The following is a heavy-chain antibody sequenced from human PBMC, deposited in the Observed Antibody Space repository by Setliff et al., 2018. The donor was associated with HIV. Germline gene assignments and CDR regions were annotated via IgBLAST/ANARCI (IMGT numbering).Heavy chain of an antibody. CDR3: ARKAGYCPHGGCWSPLDY. D-gene: IGHD2-8*01. Sequence: SVKVSCKISGDTFTGHAIVWVRQAPGQGLEWMGGIIPITGTIHFAQKFQDRITVTKDESTGTVYMELSSLRAEDTAVYYCARKAGYCPHGGCWSPLDYWGQGTLVTVS. V-gene: IGHV1-69*05. CDR1: GDTFTGHA. CDR2: IIPITGTI. J-gene: IGHJ4*02.